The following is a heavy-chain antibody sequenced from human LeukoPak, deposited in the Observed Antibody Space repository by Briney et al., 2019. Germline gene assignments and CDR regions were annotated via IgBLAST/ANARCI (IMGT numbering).Heavy chain of an antibody. D-gene: IGHD1-14*01. Sequence: GASVKVSCKASGYTFSSYHIHWVRQAPGQGLEWMGRINPSFNPGVDVTTYAQKFQGRVTLTRDTSTNTVYMELSSLRSEDTAIYYCARAPDGPDTLHYYYIDVWGKGTTVTVSS. CDR2: INPSFNPGVDVT. J-gene: IGHJ6*03. CDR3: ARAPDGPDTLHYYYIDV. CDR1: GYTFSSYH. V-gene: IGHV1-46*01.